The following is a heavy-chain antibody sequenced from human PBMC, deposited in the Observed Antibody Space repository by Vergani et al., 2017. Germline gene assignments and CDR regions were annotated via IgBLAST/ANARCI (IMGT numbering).Heavy chain of an antibody. CDR1: GDSITNGGFS. V-gene: IGHV4-30-2*01. D-gene: IGHD5-12*01. CDR2: IFLSGTS. J-gene: IGHJ6*03. Sequence: QLQLQESGSGLVKPSQTLSLTCAVSGDSITNGGFSWNWIRQPPGKGPEWIGYIFLSGTSDYHPSLKNRVSISLDKSKNQFSLWVNSVAAADTAVYFCARATLRALVGYYYYMDVWGKGKTVVVSS. CDR3: ARATLRALVGYYYYMDV.